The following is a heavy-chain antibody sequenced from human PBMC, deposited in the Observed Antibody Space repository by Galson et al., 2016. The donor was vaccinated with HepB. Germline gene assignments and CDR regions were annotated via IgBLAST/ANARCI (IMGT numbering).Heavy chain of an antibody. Sequence: SLRLSCAASGFTFSDYSMNWVRQAPGKGLEWVSYIASNRRTIYYADSARGRFTISRENAKNSLYLQMNSLRDEDTAVYYCARDGRRGYDMDVWGQGTTVTVSS. CDR3: ARDGRRGYDMDV. V-gene: IGHV3-48*02. CDR2: IASNRRTI. CDR1: GFTFSDYS. J-gene: IGHJ6*02.